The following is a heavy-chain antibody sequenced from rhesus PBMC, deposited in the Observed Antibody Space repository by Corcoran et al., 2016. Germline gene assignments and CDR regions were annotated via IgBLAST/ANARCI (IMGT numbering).Heavy chain of an antibody. CDR2: IRSGAST. CDR3: ARDHPGSSGFFDY. V-gene: IGHV4-160*01. Sequence: QVQLQQWGEGLVKPSETLSLTCAVYGGSVSGYCLGLFLPPPGKGLEWIGRIRSGASTDYYPSLKSRVTISIDTSKNQFSLKLSSVTAADPAVYYCARDHPGSSGFFDYWGQGVLVTVSS. J-gene: IGHJ4*01. D-gene: IGHD6-31*01. CDR1: GGSVSGYC.